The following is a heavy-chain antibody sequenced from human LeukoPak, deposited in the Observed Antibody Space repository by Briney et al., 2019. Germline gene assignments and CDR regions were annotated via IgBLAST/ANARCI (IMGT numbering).Heavy chain of an antibody. CDR3: ARGTMVRVKFYYYYYMDV. CDR2: IIPIFGTA. Sequence: ASVKVSCKASGGTFSSYAISWVRQAPGQGLEWMGGIIPIFGTANYAQKFQGRVTITADKSTSTAYMELSSLRSEDTAVYYCARGTMVRVKFYYYYYMDVWGKGTTVTVSS. CDR1: GGTFSSYA. J-gene: IGHJ6*03. V-gene: IGHV1-69*06. D-gene: IGHD3-10*01.